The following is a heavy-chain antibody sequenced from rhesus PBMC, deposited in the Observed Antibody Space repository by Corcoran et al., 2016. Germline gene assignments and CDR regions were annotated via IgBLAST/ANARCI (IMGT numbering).Heavy chain of an antibody. CDR3: ARDLIAAAGRRFDY. CDR1: GGSISDSYH. Sequence: QVQLQESGPGPVKPSETLSLTCTVSGGSISDSYHWSWIRQPPGQGLEWRGRIYGSGGSTNYNPSLTSRVTISRDTSKNQFSLKLSSVTASDTAVYYCARDLIAAAGRRFDYWGQGVLVTVSS. CDR2: IYGSGGST. J-gene: IGHJ4*01. V-gene: IGHV4-106*01. D-gene: IGHD6-25*01.